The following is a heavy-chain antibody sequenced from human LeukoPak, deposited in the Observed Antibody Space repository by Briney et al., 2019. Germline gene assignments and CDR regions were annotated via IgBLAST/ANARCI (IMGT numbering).Heavy chain of an antibody. V-gene: IGHV1-18*01. CDR2: ISAYNGNT. CDR1: GYTFTSYG. J-gene: IGHJ4*02. CDR3: ARKLGGQDYGYYFDY. D-gene: IGHD3-10*01. Sequence: ASVKVSCKASGYTFTSYGISWVRRAPGQGLEWMGWISAYNGNTNYAQKLQGRITMTTDTSTSTAYMELRSLRSDDTAVYYCARKLGGQDYGYYFDYWGQGTLVTVSS.